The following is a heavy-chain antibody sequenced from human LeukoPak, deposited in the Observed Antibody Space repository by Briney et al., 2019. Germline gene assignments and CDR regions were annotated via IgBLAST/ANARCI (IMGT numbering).Heavy chain of an antibody. CDR2: SNAGNGNT. J-gene: IGHJ4*02. V-gene: IGHV1-3*02. CDR1: GYTFTSYA. D-gene: IGHD4-17*01. CDR3: ARDDLYGDSVDGDY. Sequence: GASVKVSCTASGYTFTSYAMHWVRQAPGQRLEWMGWSNAGNGNTKYSQEFQGRVTITRDTSASTAYMELSSLRSEDMAVYYCARDDLYGDSVDGDYWGQGTLVTVSS.